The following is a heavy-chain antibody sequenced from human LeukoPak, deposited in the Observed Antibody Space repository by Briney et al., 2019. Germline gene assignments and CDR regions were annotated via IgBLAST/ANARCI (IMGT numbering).Heavy chain of an antibody. CDR2: IYPGDSDT. D-gene: IGHD5-24*01. CDR3: ARLTRDVYSPFDY. Sequence: GESLKISCKGSGYTFTNYWIGWVRQMPGKGLEWMGIIYPGDSDTRYSPSFQGQVTISADKSITTAYLQWSSLKASDTAMYYCARLTRDVYSPFDYWGQGTLVTVSS. J-gene: IGHJ4*02. CDR1: GYTFTNYW. V-gene: IGHV5-51*01.